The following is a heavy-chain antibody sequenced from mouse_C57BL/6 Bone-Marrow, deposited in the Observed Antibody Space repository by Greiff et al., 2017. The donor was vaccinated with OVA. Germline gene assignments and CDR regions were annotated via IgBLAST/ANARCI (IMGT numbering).Heavy chain of an antibody. CDR2: IDPSASYT. D-gene: IGHD2-3*01. J-gene: IGHJ2*01. V-gene: IGHV1-69*01. CDR3: ARLPIYDGYYEDY. Sequence: VQLQQPGAELVMPGASVKLSCKASGYTFTSYWMHWVKQRPGQGLEWIGEIDPSASYTNYNQKFKGKSTLTVDKSSSTAYMQLSSLTSEDSAVYYCARLPIYDGYYEDYWGQGTTLTVSS. CDR1: GYTFTSYW.